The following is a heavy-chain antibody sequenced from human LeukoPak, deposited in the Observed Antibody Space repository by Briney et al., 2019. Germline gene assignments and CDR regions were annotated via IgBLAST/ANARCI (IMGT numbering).Heavy chain of an antibody. CDR2: INPNSGGT. J-gene: IGHJ4*02. CDR3: ARDPDYYDTSGYFHFDY. CDR1: GYTFTGYY. Sequence: RRASVKVSCKASGYTFTGYYMHWVRQAPGQGLEWMGWINPNSGGTNYAQKFQGGVTMTRDTSISTAYMELSRLRSDDTAVYYCARDPDYYDTSGYFHFDYWGQGTLVTVSS. V-gene: IGHV1-2*02. D-gene: IGHD3-22*01.